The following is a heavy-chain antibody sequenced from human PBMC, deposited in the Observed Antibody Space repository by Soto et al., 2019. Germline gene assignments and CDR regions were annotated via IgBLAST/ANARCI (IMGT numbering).Heavy chain of an antibody. Sequence: GGSLRLSCAASGFTFSGSAMHWVRQASGKGLEWVGRIRSKANSYATAYAASVKGRFTISRDDSKNTAYLQMNSLKTEDTAVYYCTRLSWIPGFDLWGRGTLVTVSS. CDR2: IRSKANSYAT. D-gene: IGHD5-18*01. CDR1: GFTFSGSA. J-gene: IGHJ2*01. V-gene: IGHV3-73*01. CDR3: TRLSWIPGFDL.